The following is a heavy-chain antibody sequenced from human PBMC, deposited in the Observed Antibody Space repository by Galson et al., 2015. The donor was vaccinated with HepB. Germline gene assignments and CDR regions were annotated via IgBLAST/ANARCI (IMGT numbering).Heavy chain of an antibody. D-gene: IGHD6-13*01. J-gene: IGHJ4*02. CDR2: ITSDGRTT. CDR1: GFTFSNAW. Sequence: SLRLSCAASGFTFSNAWMHWVRQAPGKGLVWVARITSDGRTTNYADSVKGRFTISRDNANNMLYLQMNGLRADDTAVYYCARDLGAAGRRDYWGQGTLVTVSS. CDR3: ARDLGAAGRRDY. V-gene: IGHV3-74*01.